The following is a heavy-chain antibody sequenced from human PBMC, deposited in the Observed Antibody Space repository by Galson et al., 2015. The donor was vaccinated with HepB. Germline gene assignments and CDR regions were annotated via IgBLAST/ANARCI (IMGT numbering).Heavy chain of an antibody. D-gene: IGHD5-18*01. V-gene: IGHV3-48*02. J-gene: IGHJ4*02. Sequence: SLRLSCAASGFTFSSSIMNWVRQAPGKGLEWVSYISISSSSTIYYADSVKGRFTISRDNAKNSLYLQMNSLRDDDTAVYYCATVRGYSYGYDYWGQGTLVTVSS. CDR1: GFTFSSSI. CDR3: ATVRGYSYGYDY. CDR2: ISISSSSTI.